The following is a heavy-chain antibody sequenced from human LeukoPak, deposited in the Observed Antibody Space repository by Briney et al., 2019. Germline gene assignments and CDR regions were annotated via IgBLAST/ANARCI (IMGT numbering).Heavy chain of an antibody. CDR3: ARRGYDILTGYGYYFDY. Sequence: SETLSLTCTVSGGSISSSRYYWGWIRQPPGKGLEWIGSIYYSGSTYYNPSLKSRVTISVDTSKNQFSLKLSSVTAADTAVYYCARRGYDILTGYGYYFDYWGQGTLVTVSS. J-gene: IGHJ4*02. CDR2: IYYSGST. CDR1: GGSISSSRYY. V-gene: IGHV4-39*01. D-gene: IGHD3-9*01.